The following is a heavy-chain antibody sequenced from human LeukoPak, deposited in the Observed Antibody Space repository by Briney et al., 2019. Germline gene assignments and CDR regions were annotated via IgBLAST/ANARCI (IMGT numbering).Heavy chain of an antibody. CDR3: AKARYTAGWYTFDY. D-gene: IGHD6-19*01. CDR1: GFTFSSYA. V-gene: IGHV3-23*01. J-gene: IGHJ4*02. Sequence: GGSLRLSCAASGFTFSSYAMNWVRQAPGKGLEWVSSISGSGGSTYYADSVKGRFTISRDNSKNTLYLEMNNLRAEDTALYYCAKARYTAGWYTFDYWGQGAQVTVSS. CDR2: ISGSGGST.